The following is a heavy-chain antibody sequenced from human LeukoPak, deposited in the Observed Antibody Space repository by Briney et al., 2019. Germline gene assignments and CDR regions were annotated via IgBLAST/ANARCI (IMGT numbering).Heavy chain of an antibody. CDR2: IYYNGST. Sequence: SETLSLTCIVSGGSVGSFSWSWIRQSPGKGLEWIGFIYYNGSTNYNPSLKSRVTISVDRSKSQFSLKLSSVTAADTALYYCARAVGYYGSGTSGEEWFDPWGQGTLVTLSS. CDR3: ARAVGYYGSGTSGEEWFDP. D-gene: IGHD3-10*01. CDR1: GGSVGSFS. J-gene: IGHJ5*02. V-gene: IGHV4-59*08.